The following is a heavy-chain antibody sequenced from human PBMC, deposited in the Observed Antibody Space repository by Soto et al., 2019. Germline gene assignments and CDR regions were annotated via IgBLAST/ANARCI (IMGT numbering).Heavy chain of an antibody. CDR1: GGSIISGGSF. Sequence: QLQLRESGPGLVKPSQTLSLICTASGGSIISGGSFWSWVRQVPGKGLEWIGHIYYSGNTYYNPSLKGRVVLSVDTSQNHVTLKLTSVTAADTATYYCAKSLPGGTVYYMDVWGAGTTVTVS. D-gene: IGHD1-26*01. V-gene: IGHV4-31*03. CDR3: AKSLPGGTVYYMDV. J-gene: IGHJ6*03. CDR2: IYYSGNT.